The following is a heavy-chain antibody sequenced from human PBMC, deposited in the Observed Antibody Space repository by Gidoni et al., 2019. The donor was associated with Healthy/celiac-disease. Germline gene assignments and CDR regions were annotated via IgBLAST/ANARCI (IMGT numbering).Heavy chain of an antibody. J-gene: IGHJ4*02. D-gene: IGHD4-17*01. Sequence: EVQLVESGGGLVKPGGSLILACAASGVTFSSYSMNWVRQAPGKGLEWVSSISSSSSYIYYADSVKGRFTISRDNAKNSLYLQMNSLRAEDTAVYYCARDLANDYGDYIFDYWGQGTLVTVSS. CDR3: ARDLANDYGDYIFDY. CDR2: ISSSSSYI. V-gene: IGHV3-21*01. CDR1: GVTFSSYS.